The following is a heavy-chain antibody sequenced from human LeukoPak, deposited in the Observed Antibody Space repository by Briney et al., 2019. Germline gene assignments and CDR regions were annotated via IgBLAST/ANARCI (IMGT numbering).Heavy chain of an antibody. CDR1: GFTFSSYS. D-gene: IGHD3-9*01. CDR2: ISSSSSYI. V-gene: IGHV3-21*01. J-gene: IGHJ4*02. Sequence: GGSLRLSCAASGFTFSSYSMNWVRQAPGKGLEWFSSISSSSSYIYYADSVKGRFTISRDNAKNSLYLQMNSLRAEDTAVYYCARDLGNLDWEGTFVDWGQGTLVTVSS. CDR3: ARDLGNLDWEGTFVD.